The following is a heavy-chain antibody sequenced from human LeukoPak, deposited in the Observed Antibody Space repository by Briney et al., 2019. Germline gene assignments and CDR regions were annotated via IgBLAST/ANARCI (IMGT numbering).Heavy chain of an antibody. CDR1: GFTFSTYW. CDR3: ARDKIVGATHFDY. CDR2: IQQDGSEK. D-gene: IGHD1-26*01. J-gene: IGHJ4*02. V-gene: IGHV3-7*01. Sequence: GGSLRLSSAASGFTFSTYWMSWVRQAPGRGLEWVANIQQDGSEKYYVDSVKGRFTISRDNAKNSLYLQMNSLRAEDTAVYYCARDKIVGATHFDYWGQGTLVTVSS.